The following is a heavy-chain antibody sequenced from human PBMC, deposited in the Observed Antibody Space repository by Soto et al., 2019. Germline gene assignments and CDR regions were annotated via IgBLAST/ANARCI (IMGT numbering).Heavy chain of an antibody. D-gene: IGHD3-3*01. V-gene: IGHV3-23*01. J-gene: IGHJ4*02. CDR2: ISGSGGST. CDR3: EKEVLRFLEWLSYDFDY. Sequence: EVQLLESGGGLVQPGGSLRLSCAASGFTFSSYAMSWVRQAPGKGLEWVSAISGSGGSTYYADSVKGRFTISRDNSKNTLYLQMNSLRAEDTAVYYCEKEVLRFLEWLSYDFDYWGQGTLVTVSS. CDR1: GFTFSSYA.